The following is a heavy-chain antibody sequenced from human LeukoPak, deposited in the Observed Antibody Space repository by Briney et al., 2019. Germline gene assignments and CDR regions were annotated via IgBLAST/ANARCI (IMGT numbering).Heavy chain of an antibody. CDR3: TRGSSGRRDN. J-gene: IGHJ4*02. CDR1: GYTFTTCD. D-gene: IGHD6-19*01. CDR2: MNPNSGNT. Sequence: ASVKVSCKASGYTFTTCDINWVRQAPGQGLEWMGWMNPNSGNTGYGQSFQGRITMTRDISIGTAYMELSNLTSEDTAIYYCTRGSSGRRDNWGQGTLVTVSA. V-gene: IGHV1-8*01.